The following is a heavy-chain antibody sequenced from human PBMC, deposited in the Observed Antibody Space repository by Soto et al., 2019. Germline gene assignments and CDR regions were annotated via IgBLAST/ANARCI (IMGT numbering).Heavy chain of an antibody. J-gene: IGHJ4*02. D-gene: IGHD5-12*01. CDR1: GYTFSGYY. V-gene: IGHV1-2*02. CDR2: IGPKSGDT. Sequence: ASVKVSCKASGYTFSGYYIHWVRQAPGQAPEWVGEIGPKSGDTRYAQKFQGRVTMTKDTSITTVYMELRNLSPDDTAVYFCGRGRSGEIVIFYWGQGPLVTVPS. CDR3: GRGRSGEIVIFY.